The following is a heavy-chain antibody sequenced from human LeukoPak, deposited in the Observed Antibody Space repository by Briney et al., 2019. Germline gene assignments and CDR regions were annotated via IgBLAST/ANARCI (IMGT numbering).Heavy chain of an antibody. J-gene: IGHJ3*02. Sequence: SVKVSCKASGGTFSSYAISWVRQAPGQGLEWMGRIIPIFGTANYAQKFQGRVTITTDESTSTAYMELSSLRSDDTAVYYCAIGGGGAAFDIWGQGTMVTVSS. CDR2: IIPIFGTA. V-gene: IGHV1-69*05. D-gene: IGHD2-15*01. CDR3: AIGGGGAAFDI. CDR1: GGTFSSYA.